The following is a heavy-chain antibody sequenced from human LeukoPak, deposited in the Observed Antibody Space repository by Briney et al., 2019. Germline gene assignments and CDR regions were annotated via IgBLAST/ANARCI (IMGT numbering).Heavy chain of an antibody. CDR1: GFNFKTYD. CDR2: IWSDGSNK. D-gene: IGHD3-16*01. CDR3: VRDLGRLGDF. J-gene: IGHJ4*02. Sequence: PGKSLRLSCAASGFNFKTYDMYWVRQAPSKGLEWVAVIWSDGSNKFHIDSVRGRFIISRDNSRDTLYLQMNSLRVKDTAVYYCVRDLGRLGDFWGQGALVTVSS. V-gene: IGHV3-33*01.